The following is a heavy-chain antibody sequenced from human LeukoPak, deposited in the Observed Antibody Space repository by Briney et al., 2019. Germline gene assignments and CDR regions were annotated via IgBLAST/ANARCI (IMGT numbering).Heavy chain of an antibody. CDR2: IYSYGRT. Sequence: GGSLRLSCAASGFTVSTNYMSWVRQAPGKGLEWVSIIYSYGRTFYADSVKGRFAISRDNSKNTLYLQMNSLRVEDTAVYYCARVLYGDFGGQGTLVTVSS. J-gene: IGHJ4*02. CDR3: ARVLYGDF. CDR1: GFTVSTNY. V-gene: IGHV3-53*01. D-gene: IGHD2-21*02.